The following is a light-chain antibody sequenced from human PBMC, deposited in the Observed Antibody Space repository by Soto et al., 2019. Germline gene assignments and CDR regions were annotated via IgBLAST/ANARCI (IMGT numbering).Light chain of an antibody. V-gene: IGKV1-39*01. CDR2: AAS. Sequence: DIQGTQSPPSLSSYIVDIVIITCRASQDIGTYLNWYQHKPGKAPKHLIYAASSLQTGVPSRFTGSGSGTEFTLTIDSLQPEDFATYYCQQSYTTPRITFGQGTRLEIK. J-gene: IGKJ5*01. CDR1: QDIGTY. CDR3: QQSYTTPRIT.